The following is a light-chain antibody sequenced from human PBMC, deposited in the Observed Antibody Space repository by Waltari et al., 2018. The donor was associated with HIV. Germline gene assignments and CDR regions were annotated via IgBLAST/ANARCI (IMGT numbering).Light chain of an antibody. CDR1: QNVYHY. CDR2: DAS. Sequence: EIVLTQSPATLSLSPGERATLSCRASQNVYHYLTWYQQKPGQPPRLLIYDASSRATGIAARFSGSGSGTDFTLTITSLEPEDFAVYYCQQRSNWLWTFGQGTKVEI. J-gene: IGKJ1*01. CDR3: QQRSNWLWT. V-gene: IGKV3-11*01.